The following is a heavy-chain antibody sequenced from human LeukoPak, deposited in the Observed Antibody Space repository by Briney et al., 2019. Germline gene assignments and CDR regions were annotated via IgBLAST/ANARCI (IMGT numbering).Heavy chain of an antibody. V-gene: IGHV4-59*01. CDR1: GGSISSYY. CDR3: ARQGEASSGWYGAYFGY. CDR2: IYYSGST. D-gene: IGHD6-19*01. J-gene: IGHJ4*02. Sequence: SETLSLTCTVSGGSISSYYWSWIRQPPGKGLEWIGYIYYSGSTNYNPSLKSRVTISVDTSKNQFPLKLSSVTAADTAVYYCARQGEASSGWYGAYFGYWGQGTLVTVSS.